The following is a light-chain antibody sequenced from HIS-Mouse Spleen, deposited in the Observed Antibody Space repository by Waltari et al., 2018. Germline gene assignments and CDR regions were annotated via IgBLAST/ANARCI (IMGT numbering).Light chain of an antibody. CDR3: QVWDSSSDRV. CDR2: DDS. CDR1: NIGSKK. V-gene: IGLV3-21*02. Sequence: SYVLTQPPSVSVAPGQTARITRGGNNIGSKKVHWYQQKPGQAPGLVVYDDSDRPSGIPERFSGSNSGNTATLTISRVEAGDEADYYCQVWDSSSDRVFGTGTKVTVL. J-gene: IGLJ1*01.